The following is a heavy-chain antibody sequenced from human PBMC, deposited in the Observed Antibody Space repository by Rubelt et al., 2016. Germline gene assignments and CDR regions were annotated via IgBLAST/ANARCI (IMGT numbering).Heavy chain of an antibody. CDR3: ARVCSGYDSCYYYYGMDV. CDR2: INHSGST. Sequence: QVQLQQWGAGLLKPSETLSLTCAVYGGSFSGYYWSWIRQPPGKGLEWSGEINHSGSTNYNPSLKGRVTISVDTSKNRVLRKLSAVTAADTAVYYCARVCSGYDSCYYYYGMDVWGQGTTVTVSS. J-gene: IGHJ6*02. V-gene: IGHV4-34*01. CDR1: GGSFSGYY. D-gene: IGHD5-12*01.